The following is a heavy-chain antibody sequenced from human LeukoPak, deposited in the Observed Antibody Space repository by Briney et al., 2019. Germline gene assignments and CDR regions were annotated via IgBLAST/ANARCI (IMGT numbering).Heavy chain of an antibody. Sequence: SVKVSCKASGGTFSSYAISWVRQAPGQGLEWVGGIIPIFGTANYAQKFQGRVTITADESTSTAYMELSSLRSEDTAVYYCARRDTAMPKTPSGYYYYYYGMDVWGQGTTVTVSS. J-gene: IGHJ6*02. CDR3: ARRDTAMPKTPSGYYYYYYGMDV. CDR2: IIPIFGTA. V-gene: IGHV1-69*01. D-gene: IGHD5-18*01. CDR1: GGTFSSYA.